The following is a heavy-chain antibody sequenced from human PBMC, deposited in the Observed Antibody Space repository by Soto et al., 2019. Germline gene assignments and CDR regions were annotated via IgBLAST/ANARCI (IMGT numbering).Heavy chain of an antibody. CDR3: AKDDSSGGDYYGMDV. CDR2: ISWNSGSI. Sequence: EVQLVESGGGLVQPGRSLRLSCAASGFTFDDYAMHWVRQAPGKGLEWVSGISWNSGSIGYADSVKGRFTISRDNAKNSLYLQMNSLRAEDTALYYCAKDDSSGGDYYGMDVWGQGTPVTVSS. D-gene: IGHD6-19*01. V-gene: IGHV3-9*01. J-gene: IGHJ6*02. CDR1: GFTFDDYA.